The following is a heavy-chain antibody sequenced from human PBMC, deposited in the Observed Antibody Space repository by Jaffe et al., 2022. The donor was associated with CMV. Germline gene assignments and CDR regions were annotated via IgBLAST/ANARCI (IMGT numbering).Heavy chain of an antibody. V-gene: IGHV3-33*01. D-gene: IGHD3-10*01. CDR2: IWYDGSNK. CDR1: GFTFSSFG. CDR3: ARDYGSGMDV. Sequence: QVQLVESGGGVVQPGRSLRLSCAASGFTFSSFGMHWVRQPPGKGLEWVAFIWYDGSNKYHADSVKGRFTISRDNSKNTLSLQMNSLRAEDTAVYYCARDYGSGMDVWGQGTTITVSS. J-gene: IGHJ6*02.